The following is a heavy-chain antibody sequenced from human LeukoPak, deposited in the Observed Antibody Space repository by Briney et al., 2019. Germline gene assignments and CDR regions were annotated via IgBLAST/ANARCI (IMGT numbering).Heavy chain of an antibody. CDR2: IKQDGSEK. CDR1: GFTFSSYW. Sequence: GGSLRLSCAAPGFTFSSYWMNWVRQAPGKGLEWVANIKQDGSEKYYVDSVKGRFTISRDNARSSLYLQMNSLRVEDTAVYYCATSRTLDHWGQGTLVTVSS. V-gene: IGHV3-7*05. J-gene: IGHJ4*02. CDR3: ATSRTLDH.